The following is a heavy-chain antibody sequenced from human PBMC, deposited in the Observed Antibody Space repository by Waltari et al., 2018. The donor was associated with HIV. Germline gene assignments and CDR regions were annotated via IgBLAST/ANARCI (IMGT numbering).Heavy chain of an antibody. J-gene: IGHJ6*02. CDR1: GGSIRSGVYY. CDR3: ARAPTISGLLSDYYYAMDV. CDR2: IYYSGST. V-gene: IGHV4-31*03. D-gene: IGHD3-22*01. Sequence: QVQLQESGPGLVKPSQPLSLTCTVSGGSIRSGVYYCRWIRQHPGKGLEWIGYIYYSGSTYYNPSLKSRITISVDTSKNQFSLKLSSVTAADTAVYYWARAPTISGLLSDYYYAMDVWGQGTTVTVSS.